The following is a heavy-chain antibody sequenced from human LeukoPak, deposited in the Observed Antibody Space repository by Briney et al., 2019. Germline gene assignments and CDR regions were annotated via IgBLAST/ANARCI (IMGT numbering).Heavy chain of an antibody. CDR2: ISFDGSNK. V-gene: IGHV3-30*04. Sequence: PGGSLRLPCAASGFNFDTYALHWVRQAPGKGLQWVALISFDGSNKYYTDSVKGRFTVSRDNSKNTLYLQMKSLRTDDTAIYYCARSAWMQIETPFDYWGQGTLVTVSS. D-gene: IGHD5-18*01. CDR1: GFNFDTYA. CDR3: ARSAWMQIETPFDY. J-gene: IGHJ4*02.